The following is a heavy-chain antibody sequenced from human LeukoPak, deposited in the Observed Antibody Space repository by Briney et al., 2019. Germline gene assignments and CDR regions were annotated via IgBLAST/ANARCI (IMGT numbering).Heavy chain of an antibody. Sequence: GASVKLSRTASGYTFTGYDMHWGRKAPGPGLGWMGRMNLNSGGRNYAKTSQGRVAMTRDTTISTAFMELSSLRSAAQAVVYCGGVPGIAAASRFYYGMDVWGQGTTVTVSS. CDR1: GYTFTGYD. CDR2: MNLNSGGR. J-gene: IGHJ6*02. V-gene: IGHV1-2*02. CDR3: GGVPGIAAASRFYYGMDV. D-gene: IGHD6-13*01.